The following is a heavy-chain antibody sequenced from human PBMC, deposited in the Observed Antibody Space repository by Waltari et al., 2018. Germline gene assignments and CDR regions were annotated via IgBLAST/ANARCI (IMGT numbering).Heavy chain of an antibody. CDR3: ARDSIAVAGCLGL. Sequence: EVQLVESGGGLVKPGGSLRLSCTASGFTFSSFRRNWVRQAPGKGLEWVSSISSSSSYIYYADSVKGRFTISRDNAKNSLYLQMNSLRAEDTAVYYCARDSIAVAGCLGLWGQGTLVTVSS. J-gene: IGHJ4*02. CDR1: GFTFSSFR. CDR2: ISSSSSYI. D-gene: IGHD6-19*01. V-gene: IGHV3-21*01.